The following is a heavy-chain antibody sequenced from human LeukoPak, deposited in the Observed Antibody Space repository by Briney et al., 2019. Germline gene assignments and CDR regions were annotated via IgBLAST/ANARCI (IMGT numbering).Heavy chain of an antibody. J-gene: IGHJ4*02. Sequence: GESLKISCKASGYSFTSYWISWVRQMPGKGLEWMGRIDPSDSYTNYSPSFQGHVTISADKSISTAYLQWSSLKASDTAMYYCARMRRTTIFGVVIIDDYWGQGTLVTVSS. CDR1: GYSFTSYW. CDR2: IDPSDSYT. D-gene: IGHD3-3*01. V-gene: IGHV5-10-1*01. CDR3: ARMRRTTIFGVVIIDDY.